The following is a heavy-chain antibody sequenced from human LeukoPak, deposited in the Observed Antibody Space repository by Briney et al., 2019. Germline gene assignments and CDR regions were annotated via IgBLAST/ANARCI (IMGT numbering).Heavy chain of an antibody. D-gene: IGHD6-13*01. CDR3: TRAPQLIAAAENEYFQH. V-gene: IGHV3-49*03. CDR1: GFTFGDYA. J-gene: IGHJ1*01. Sequence: GGSLRLSCTASGFTFGDYAMSWFRQAPGKGLEWVGFIRSKAYGGTTEYAASVKGRFTISRDDSKSIAYLQMNSLKTEDTAVYYCTRAPQLIAAAENEYFQHWGQGTLVTVSS. CDR2: IRSKAYGGTT.